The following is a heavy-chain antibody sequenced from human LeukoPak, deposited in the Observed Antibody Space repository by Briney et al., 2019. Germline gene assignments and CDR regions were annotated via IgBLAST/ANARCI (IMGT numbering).Heavy chain of an antibody. D-gene: IGHD3-9*01. CDR3: ASALTGYYNFDY. V-gene: IGHV4-59*01. CDR2: IYYSGST. CDR1: GGSISSYY. Sequence: SETLSLTRTVSGGSISSYYWSWIRQPPGKGLEWIGYIYYSGSTNYNPSLKSRVTISVDTSKNQFSLKLSSVTAADTAVYYCASALTGYYNFDYWGQGTLVTASS. J-gene: IGHJ4*02.